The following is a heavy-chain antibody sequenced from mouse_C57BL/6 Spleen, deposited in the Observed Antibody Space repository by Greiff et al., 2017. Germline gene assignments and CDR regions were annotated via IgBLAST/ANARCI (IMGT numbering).Heavy chain of an antibody. J-gene: IGHJ2*01. CDR1: GFNIKNTY. Sequence: VQLKESVAELVRPGASVKLSCTASGFNIKNTYMHCVKQRPEQGLEWIGRIDPANGNTKYAPKFQGKATITADTSSNTAYLQLSSLTSEDTAIYYCARSRQLRLQDYFDYWGQGTTLTVSS. CDR3: ARSRQLRLQDYFDY. D-gene: IGHD3-2*02. V-gene: IGHV14-3*01. CDR2: IDPANGNT.